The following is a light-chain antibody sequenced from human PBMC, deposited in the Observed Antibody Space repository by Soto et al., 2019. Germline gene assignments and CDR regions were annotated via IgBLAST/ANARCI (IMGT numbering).Light chain of an antibody. CDR2: DVS. Sequence: QSALTQPASVSGSPGQSITISCTGTSSDVGSYNYVSCYQQHPAKAPKLVIYDVSNRPSGFSNRFSGSKSGNTASLTISGLQSEDEADDYCRSYTSSITRVFGGGIKLTVL. CDR1: SSDVGSYNY. J-gene: IGLJ3*02. V-gene: IGLV2-14*01. CDR3: RSYTSSITRV.